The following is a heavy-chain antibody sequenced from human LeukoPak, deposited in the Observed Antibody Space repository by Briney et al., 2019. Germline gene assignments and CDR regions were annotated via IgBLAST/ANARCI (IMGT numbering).Heavy chain of an antibody. CDR3: ARTPHNYYGSGSYYTAVYYYYMDV. V-gene: IGHV3-21*01. Sequence: GGSLRLSCEASGFAFSSYEMNWVRQAPGKGLEWVSSISSSSSYIYYADSVKGRFTISRDNAKNSLYLQMNSLRAEDTAVYYCARTPHNYYGSGSYYTAVYYYYMDVWGKGTTVTVSS. CDR1: GFAFSSYE. J-gene: IGHJ6*03. CDR2: ISSSSSYI. D-gene: IGHD3-10*01.